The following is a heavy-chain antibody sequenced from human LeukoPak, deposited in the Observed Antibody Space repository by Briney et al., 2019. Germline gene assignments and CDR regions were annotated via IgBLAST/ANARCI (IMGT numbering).Heavy chain of an antibody. CDR3: ARDLSALGRWLFDY. Sequence: PGGSLRLSCAASGFTFSNYAMHWVRQAPGKGLEWVAFIRYDGSNKYYADSVKGRFTISRDNAKNSLYLQMNSLRAEDTAVYYCARDLSALGRWLFDYWXXXTLVTVSS. CDR2: IRYDGSNK. J-gene: IGHJ4*01. V-gene: IGHV3-30*02. D-gene: IGHD4-23*01. CDR1: GFTFSNYA.